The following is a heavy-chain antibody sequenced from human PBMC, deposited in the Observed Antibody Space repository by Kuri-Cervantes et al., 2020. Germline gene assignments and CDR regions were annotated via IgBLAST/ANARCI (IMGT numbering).Heavy chain of an antibody. J-gene: IGHJ4*02. V-gene: IGHV3-74*01. CDR2: IDFEGGTL. Sequence: GGSLRLSCAASGFTFRSHWMHWVRQSPGKGLVWIARIDFEGGTLDYADSVKGRFTISRDNSKNTLYLQMNSLRAEDTAVYYCAKDAGLRGVFDYWGQGTLVTVSS. CDR1: GFTFRSHW. CDR3: AKDAGLRGVFDY. D-gene: IGHD3-10*01.